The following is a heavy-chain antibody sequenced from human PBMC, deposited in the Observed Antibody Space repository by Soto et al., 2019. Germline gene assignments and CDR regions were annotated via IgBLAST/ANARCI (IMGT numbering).Heavy chain of an antibody. CDR2: INHSGST. J-gene: IGHJ4*02. CDR1: DGSFSGYY. V-gene: IGHV4-34*01. D-gene: IGHD3-10*01. Sequence: PSETLSLTCAVYDGSFSGYYWNWIRQPPGKGLEWIGEINHSGSTNYNPSLKSRVTISVDTSKNQFSLKLNSVTAADTAVYYCARGRAYGSGSKTTLDYWGQGTLVTVSS. CDR3: ARGRAYGSGSKTTLDY.